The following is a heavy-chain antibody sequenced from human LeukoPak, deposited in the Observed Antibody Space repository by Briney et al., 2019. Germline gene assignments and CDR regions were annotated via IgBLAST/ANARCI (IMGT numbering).Heavy chain of an antibody. CDR1: GRSFTSHT. J-gene: IGHJ4*02. CDR3: ASWAGAAAGFSGPFDY. D-gene: IGHD6-13*01. CDR2: TSSSSSAT. Sequence: GGSLRLFCAASGRSFTSHTMHWVRQAPGKGPEWISQTSSSSSATYYADSVKGRFTMSRDSAKNSLYLQMNSLRGEDTAVYYCASWAGAAAGFSGPFDYWGQGALVTVSS. V-gene: IGHV3-48*01.